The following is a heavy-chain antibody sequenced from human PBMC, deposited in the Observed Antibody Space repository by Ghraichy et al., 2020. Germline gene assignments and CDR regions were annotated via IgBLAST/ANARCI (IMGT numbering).Heavy chain of an antibody. CDR1: GFTFRTYG. CDR3: ARDFGGSYWFDY. CDR2: ISSSSTT. V-gene: IGHV3-48*02. D-gene: IGHD1-26*01. J-gene: IGHJ4*02. Sequence: GGSLRLSCADAGFTFRTYGMNWGRQAPGKGLEWISYISSSSTTYNADSVKGRFTISRDNAKNSLYLQMNSLRDEDTAVYYCARDFGGSYWFDYWGQGTLVTGSS.